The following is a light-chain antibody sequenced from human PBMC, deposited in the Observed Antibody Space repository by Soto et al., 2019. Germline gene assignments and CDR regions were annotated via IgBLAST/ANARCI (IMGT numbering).Light chain of an antibody. Sequence: EIVLTQSPGTLSLSPGARVTLSCRASQSISSNFLAWYQQKPGQAPRLLIYGASSRATGIPDRFSGSGSGTDFTLTINGLQPEDFATYYCQQAASFPITFGQGTRLEIK. CDR2: GAS. J-gene: IGKJ5*01. CDR3: QQAASFPIT. V-gene: IGKV3-20*01. CDR1: QSISSNF.